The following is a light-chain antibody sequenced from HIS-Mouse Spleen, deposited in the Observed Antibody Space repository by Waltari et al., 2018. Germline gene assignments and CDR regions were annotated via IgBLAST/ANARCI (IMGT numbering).Light chain of an antibody. CDR3: SSYTSSSFNVV. Sequence: QSALTQPASVSGSPGQSITISCTGTSSDVGGYHYVSWYQQHPGKAPKLMMYDVSNRPSGVSNRFSGSKSGNTASLTISGLQAEDEADYYCSSYTSSSFNVVFGGGTKLTVL. J-gene: IGLJ2*01. CDR1: SSDVGGYHY. CDR2: DVS. V-gene: IGLV2-14*03.